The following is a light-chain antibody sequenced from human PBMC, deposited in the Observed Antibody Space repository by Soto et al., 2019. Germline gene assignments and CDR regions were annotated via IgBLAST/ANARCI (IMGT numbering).Light chain of an antibody. CDR3: QQLNSYPIT. J-gene: IGKJ5*01. V-gene: IGKV1-9*01. Sequence: DIQLTQSPSFLSASVGDRVTITCRASQGISSYLAWYQQKPGKAPKLLIYAASTLQRGVPSRFSGSGSGTEFTLTINSLQPEDFATYYCQQLNSYPITFGQRTRLEIK. CDR2: AAS. CDR1: QGISSY.